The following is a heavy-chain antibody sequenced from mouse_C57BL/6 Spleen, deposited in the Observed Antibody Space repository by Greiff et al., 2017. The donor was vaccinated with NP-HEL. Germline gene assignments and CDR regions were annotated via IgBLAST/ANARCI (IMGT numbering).Heavy chain of an antibody. Sequence: VQLQQPGTELVKPGASVKLSCKASGYTFTSYWMHWVKQRPGQGLEWIGNINPSNGGTNYNEKFKSKATLTVDKSSSTAYMQLSSLTSEDSAVYYCASRGTTVVATRDYYAMDYWGQGTSGTVSS. V-gene: IGHV1-53*01. CDR1: GYTFTSYW. CDR3: ASRGTTVVATRDYYAMDY. J-gene: IGHJ4*01. CDR2: INPSNGGT. D-gene: IGHD1-1*01.